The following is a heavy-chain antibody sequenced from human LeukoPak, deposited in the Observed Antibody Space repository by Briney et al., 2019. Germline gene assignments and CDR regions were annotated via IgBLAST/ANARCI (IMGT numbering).Heavy chain of an antibody. CDR1: GFTFNTYA. CDR2: ISGSGGTT. J-gene: IGHJ4*02. V-gene: IGHV3-23*01. D-gene: IGHD3-22*01. CDR3: AKGYYDSGAYSPFDY. Sequence: GGSLILSCAASGFTFNTYAMSWVRQAPGKGLEWVSAISGSGGTTYYADSVEGRFIISRDSSKNTLYLQMDSLRAEDTAVYYCAKGYYDSGAYSPFDYWGQGTLVTVSS.